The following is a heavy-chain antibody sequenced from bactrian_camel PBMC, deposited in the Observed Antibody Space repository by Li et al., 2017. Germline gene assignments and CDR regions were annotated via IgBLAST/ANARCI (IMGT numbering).Heavy chain of an antibody. CDR3: AARQPCRVWLGYEDPGEYNI. D-gene: IGHD5*01. V-gene: IGHV3S60*01. J-gene: IGHJ4*01. CDR1: GFSAERYC. CDR2: MSWNDEIT. Sequence: QVQLVESGGGSVTTGGSLRLTCAVSGFSAERYCTGWFRQVPGKEREGVAVMSWNDEITYADFVRGRFTISQDSAKTILALQMKSLRPEDTAKYYCAARQPCRVWLGYEDPGEYNIWGQGTQVTVS.